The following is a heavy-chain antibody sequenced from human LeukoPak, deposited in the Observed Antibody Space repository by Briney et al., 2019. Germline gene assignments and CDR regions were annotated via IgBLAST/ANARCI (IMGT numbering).Heavy chain of an antibody. CDR3: ARRRITIERGGYYYYMDV. V-gene: IGHV4-38-2*02. Sequence: SETLSLTCTVSGYSISSGYYWGWIRQPPGKGLEWIGSIYHSGSTYYNPSLKSRVTISVDTSKNQISLKLSSVTAADTAVYYCARRRITIERGGYYYYMDVWGKGTTVTISS. CDR2: IYHSGST. CDR1: GYSISSGYY. J-gene: IGHJ6*03. D-gene: IGHD3-3*01.